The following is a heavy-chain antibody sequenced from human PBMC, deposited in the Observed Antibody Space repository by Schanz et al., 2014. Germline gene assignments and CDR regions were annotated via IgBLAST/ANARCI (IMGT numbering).Heavy chain of an antibody. D-gene: IGHD1-26*01. CDR2: LSGIFGST. CDR3: AKELYSGSHYGWFDP. CDR1: GFTFRNYA. J-gene: IGHJ5*02. Sequence: EEEGLESGGGLVQPGGSLKLSCSASGFTFRNYALSWVRHSPGTFLSCFSALSGIFGSTYYADSVKGRFTISRDNSNHTLYLQMNSLRADDTAVYYCAKELYSGSHYGWFDPWGQGTLVTVSS. V-gene: IGHV3-23*01.